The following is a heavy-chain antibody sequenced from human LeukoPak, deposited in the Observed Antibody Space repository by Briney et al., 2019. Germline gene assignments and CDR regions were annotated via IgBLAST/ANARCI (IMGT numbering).Heavy chain of an antibody. D-gene: IGHD2-15*01. CDR1: GYTFTGYY. V-gene: IGHV1-2*02. Sequence: GASVKVSCKASGYTFTGYYMHWVRQAPGQGLEWMGWINPNSGGTNYAQKFQGRVTITRDTSISTAYMELSRLRSDDTAVYYCARERYCSGGSCDYYGMDVWGQGTTVTVSS. CDR3: ARERYCSGGSCDYYGMDV. J-gene: IGHJ6*02. CDR2: INPNSGGT.